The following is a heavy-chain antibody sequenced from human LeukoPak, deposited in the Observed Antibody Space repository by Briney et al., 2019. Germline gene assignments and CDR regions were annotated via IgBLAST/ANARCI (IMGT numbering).Heavy chain of an antibody. CDR2: IYYRGTT. J-gene: IGHJ4*02. CDR1: GDSISTYY. Sequence: SETLSLTCTVSGDSISTYYWSWIRQSPGKGLEWIAYIYYRGTTNYNPSLKSRVPISADTSKTQFSLILSSVTAADTAVYYCVSSSPRYCTGGTCYSSRGFDYWGQGALVTVSS. CDR3: VSSSPRYCTGGTCYSSRGFDY. V-gene: IGHV4-59*01. D-gene: IGHD2-15*01.